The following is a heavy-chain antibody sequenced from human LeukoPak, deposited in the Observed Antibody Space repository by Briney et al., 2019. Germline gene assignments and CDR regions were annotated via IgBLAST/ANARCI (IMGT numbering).Heavy chain of an antibody. CDR2: IYSGGST. V-gene: IGHV3-66*02. J-gene: IGHJ4*02. Sequence: GGSLRLSCAASGFTVSSNYMSWVRQAPGKGLEWVSVIYSGGSTYYADSVKGRFTISRDNSKNTLYLQMNSLRAEDTAVYYCARDRGITMVRGALDYWGQGTLVTVSS. D-gene: IGHD3-10*01. CDR3: ARDRGITMVRGALDY. CDR1: GFTVSSNY.